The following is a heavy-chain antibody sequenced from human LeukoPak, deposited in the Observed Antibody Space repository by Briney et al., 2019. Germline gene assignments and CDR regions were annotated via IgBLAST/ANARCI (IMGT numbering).Heavy chain of an antibody. Sequence: GGSLRHSCAASGFIFDDYAMHWVRQAPGKGLEWVSLISGDGGRTYYTDSVKGRFTISRDNSKHSLYLQMNSLRTEDTALYYCSKNGGYSDAFDIWGQGTMVTVSS. V-gene: IGHV3-43*02. D-gene: IGHD3-10*01. CDR2: ISGDGGRT. CDR3: SKNGGYSDAFDI. J-gene: IGHJ3*02. CDR1: GFIFDDYA.